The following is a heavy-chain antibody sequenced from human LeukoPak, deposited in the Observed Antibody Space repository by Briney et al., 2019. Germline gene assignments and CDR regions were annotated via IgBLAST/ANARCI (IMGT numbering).Heavy chain of an antibody. CDR3: ARGGITMTSNAFDI. Sequence: SETLSLTCAVYGGSFSGYYWSWIRQPPGKGLEWIGEINHSGSTNYNPSLKSRVTISVDTSKNQFSLKLSSVTAAGTAVYYCARGGITMTSNAFDIWGQGTMVTVSS. V-gene: IGHV4-34*01. CDR1: GGSFSGYY. J-gene: IGHJ3*02. D-gene: IGHD3-22*01. CDR2: INHSGST.